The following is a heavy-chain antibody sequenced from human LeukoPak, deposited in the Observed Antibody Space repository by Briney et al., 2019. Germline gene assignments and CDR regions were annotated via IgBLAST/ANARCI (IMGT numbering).Heavy chain of an antibody. CDR1: GGSISRYF. D-gene: IGHD6-13*01. J-gene: IGHJ4*01. CDR2: TSDSGTT. V-gene: IGHV4-59*01. CDR3: ARANGYIGVLDY. Sequence: SETLSLTCTFSGGSISRYFWSWIRQPPGKRLEYIGYTSDSGTTNYNPSLKSRVTISVDASKNQFSLKLNSVTAADTAVYYCARANGYIGVLDYWGHGTLVTVSS.